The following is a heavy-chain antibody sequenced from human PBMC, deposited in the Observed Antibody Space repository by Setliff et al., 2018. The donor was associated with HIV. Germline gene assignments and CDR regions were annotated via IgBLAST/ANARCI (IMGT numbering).Heavy chain of an antibody. J-gene: IGHJ5*02. CDR3: ARDGLYFYGSGIHPFNWFDP. D-gene: IGHD3-10*01. CDR1: GGTFSNYG. CDR2: IIPIFGTP. Sequence: GASVKVSCKASGGTFSNYGISWVRQAPGQGLEWMGGIIPIFGTPYYAQKFQGKVTITADKSTSTAYMELSSLRSEDTAVYYCARDGLYFYGSGIHPFNWFDPWGQGTLVTVSS. V-gene: IGHV1-69*06.